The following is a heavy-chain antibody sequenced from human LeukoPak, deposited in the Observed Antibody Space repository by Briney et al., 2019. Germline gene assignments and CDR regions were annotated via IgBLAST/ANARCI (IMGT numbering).Heavy chain of an antibody. Sequence: SETLSLTCSVSGDSISSSSYYWGWIRQPPGKGLEWIGSIYYTGSTYYNPSLKSRVTISVDTSNNQFSLKLSSMTAADTAVYYCARRLRAYAYVFDYWGQGTLVTVSS. CDR1: GDSISSSSYY. J-gene: IGHJ4*02. D-gene: IGHD3-10*02. CDR2: IYYTGST. CDR3: ARRLRAYAYVFDY. V-gene: IGHV4-39*01.